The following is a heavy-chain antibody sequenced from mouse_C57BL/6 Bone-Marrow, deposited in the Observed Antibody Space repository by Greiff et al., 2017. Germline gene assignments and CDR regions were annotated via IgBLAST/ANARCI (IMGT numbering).Heavy chain of an antibody. CDR1: GYTFTSYD. V-gene: IGHV1-85*01. CDR2: IYPRGGST. CDR3: AGLSMITTGAY. D-gene: IGHD2-4*01. J-gene: IGHJ3*01. Sequence: QVQLQQSGPELVKPGASVKLSCKASGYTFTSYDINWVKQRPGQGLEWIGWIYPRGGSTKYNEKFKGKATLTVYTSSSTAYMERHSLTSEDSAVYFCAGLSMITTGAYWGQGTLVTVSA.